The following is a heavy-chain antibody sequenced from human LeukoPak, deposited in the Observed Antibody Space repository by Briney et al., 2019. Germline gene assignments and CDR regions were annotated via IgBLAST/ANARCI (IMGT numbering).Heavy chain of an antibody. J-gene: IGHJ4*02. V-gene: IGHV4-39*01. CDR3: ARQTRITMIVVVIREPYYLDY. Sequence: SETLSLTCTVSGGSISSSSYYWGWIRQPPGKGLEWIGSIYYSGSTYYNPSLKSRVTISVDTSKNQFPLKLSSVTAADTAVYYCARQTRITMIVVVIREPYYLDYWGQGTLVTVSS. D-gene: IGHD3-22*01. CDR1: GGSISSSSYY. CDR2: IYYSGST.